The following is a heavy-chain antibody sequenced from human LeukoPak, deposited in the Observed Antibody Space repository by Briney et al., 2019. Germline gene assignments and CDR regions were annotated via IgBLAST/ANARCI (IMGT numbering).Heavy chain of an antibody. CDR2: IYYSGST. CDR1: GGSISSYY. V-gene: IGHV4-59*01. Sequence: SQTLSLTCTVSGGSISSYYWSWIRQPPGKGLEWIGYIYYSGSTNYNPSLKSRVTISVDTSKNQFSLKLSSVTAADTAVYYCAREGAYYYDSSGYFDYWGQGTLVTVSS. CDR3: AREGAYYYDSSGYFDY. J-gene: IGHJ4*02. D-gene: IGHD3-22*01.